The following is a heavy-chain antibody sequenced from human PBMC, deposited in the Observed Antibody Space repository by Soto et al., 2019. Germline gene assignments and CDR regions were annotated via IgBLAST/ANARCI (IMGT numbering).Heavy chain of an antibody. V-gene: IGHV1-69*13. CDR2: IIPIFGTA. D-gene: IGHD6-13*01. J-gene: IGHJ5*02. Sequence: SVKVSCKASGGTFSSYAISWVRQAPGQGLEWMGGIIPIFGTANYAQKFQGRVTITADESTSTAYMELRSLRSDDTAVYYCARGGSSSPYNWFDPWGQGTLVTVSS. CDR3: ARGGSSSPYNWFDP. CDR1: GGTFSSYA.